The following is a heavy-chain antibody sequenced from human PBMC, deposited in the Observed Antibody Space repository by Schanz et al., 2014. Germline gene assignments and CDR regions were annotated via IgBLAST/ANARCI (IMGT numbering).Heavy chain of an antibody. Sequence: VQLVESGGGVVQPGRSLRLSCAASGFTFSTHAMTWVRQAPGKGLEWVGVISYDGSKKSYADSVKGRFTISRDNAKNSLYLQMNSLRAEDTAVYYCARSRSGFYFDYWGQGTLVTVSS. V-gene: IGHV3-33*08. CDR3: ARSRSGFYFDY. D-gene: IGHD1-26*01. CDR2: ISYDGSKK. CDR1: GFTFSTHA. J-gene: IGHJ4*02.